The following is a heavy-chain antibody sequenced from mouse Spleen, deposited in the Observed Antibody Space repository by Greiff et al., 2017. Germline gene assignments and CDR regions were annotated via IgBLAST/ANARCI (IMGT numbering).Heavy chain of an antibody. CDR1: GYTFTDYE. V-gene: IGHV1-15*01. CDR3: TRGDYYGSSYVGFAY. D-gene: IGHD1-1*01. CDR2: IDPETGGT. Sequence: QVQLQQSGAELVRPGASVTLSCKASGYTFTDYEMHWVKQTPVHGLEWIGAIDPETGGTAYNQKFKGKAILTADKSSSTAYMELRSLTSEDSAVYYCTRGDYYGSSYVGFAYWGQGTLVTVSA. J-gene: IGHJ3*01.